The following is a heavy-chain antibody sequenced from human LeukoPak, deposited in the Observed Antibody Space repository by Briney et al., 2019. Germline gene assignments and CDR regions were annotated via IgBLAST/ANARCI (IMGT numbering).Heavy chain of an antibody. V-gene: IGHV3-66*01. D-gene: IGHD1-26*01. CDR2: IYSGGST. Sequence: GGSLRLSCAASGFTFSSYAMSWVRQAPGKGLEWVSLIYSGGSTYYADSVKGRFTVSRDNSKNTLYLQMNSLRAEDTAVFYCAKGGARLHSYYFDYWGQGTLVTVSS. J-gene: IGHJ4*02. CDR1: GFTFSSYA. CDR3: AKGGARLHSYYFDY.